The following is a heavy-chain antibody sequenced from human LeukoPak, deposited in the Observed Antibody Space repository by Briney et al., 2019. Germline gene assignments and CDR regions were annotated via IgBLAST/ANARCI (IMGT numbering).Heavy chain of an antibody. J-gene: IGHJ4*02. CDR1: GGSISSYC. V-gene: IGHV4-59*08. Sequence: SETLSLTCTVSGGSISSYCWTWIRQSPGKGLEYIGYVYYTGSTSYNPSLKSRVTISVDTSKNQFSLKLSSVTAADTAVYYCARRSRIGSSWQFDYWGQGTLVTVSS. D-gene: IGHD6-13*01. CDR2: VYYTGST. CDR3: ARRSRIGSSWQFDY.